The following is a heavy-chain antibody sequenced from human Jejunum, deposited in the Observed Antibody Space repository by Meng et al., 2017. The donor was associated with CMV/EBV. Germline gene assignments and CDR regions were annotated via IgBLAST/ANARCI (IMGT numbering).Heavy chain of an antibody. J-gene: IGHJ5*01. CDR2: AYYRYKWIF. Sequence: NSGDSGSSGSAAWNGFRESPSGGLEWLGRAYYRYKWIFEYRVSLISRLTINPDTSKNQLSLQLNSVTPDDAAVYYCARNVGSSWLDSWGQGILVTVSS. CDR3: ARNVGSSWLDS. V-gene: IGHV6-1*01. D-gene: IGHD6-13*01. CDR1: GDSGSSGSAA.